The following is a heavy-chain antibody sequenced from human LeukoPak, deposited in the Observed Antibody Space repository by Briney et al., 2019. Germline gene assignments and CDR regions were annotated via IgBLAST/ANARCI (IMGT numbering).Heavy chain of an antibody. V-gene: IGHV4-59*08. D-gene: IGHD2/OR15-2a*01. CDR1: GASVSSDY. Sequence: SETLSLTCAVSGASVSSDYWSWIRQSPGKGLEWIGYIYHSGHTMSNPSLKSRVSLSLDTSNNQFSLKLSSVTAADTAVYYCARHPFQYPFDHWGQGTVVSVSS. CDR3: ARHPFQYPFDH. CDR2: IYHSGHT. J-gene: IGHJ5*02.